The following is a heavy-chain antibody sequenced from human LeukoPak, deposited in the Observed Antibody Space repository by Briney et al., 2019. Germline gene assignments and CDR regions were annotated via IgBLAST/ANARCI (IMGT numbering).Heavy chain of an antibody. CDR2: IYNSGST. D-gene: IGHD2-21*01. J-gene: IGHJ4*02. CDR3: ARDTGGGDFGYYFDY. V-gene: IGHV4-31*03. CDR1: GGSISSGRYY. Sequence: SETLSLTCTVSGGSISSGRYYWSWIRQHPGKGLEWIGYIYNSGSTYYNPSLKSRVIISADTSNNQFSLKLSSVTAAGTAVYYCARDTGGGDFGYYFDYWGQGTLVTVSS.